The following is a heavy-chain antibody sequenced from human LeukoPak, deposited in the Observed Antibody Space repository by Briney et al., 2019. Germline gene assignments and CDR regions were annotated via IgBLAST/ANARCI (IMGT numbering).Heavy chain of an antibody. V-gene: IGHV3-7*01. CDR1: GFTFRSYA. J-gene: IGHJ4*02. CDR2: IKQDGSEK. Sequence: GGSLRLSCAASGFTFRSYAMSWVRQAPGKGLEWVANIKQDGSEKYYVDSVKGRFTISRDNAKNSLYLQMNSLRAEDTAVYYCARLNGGLDYWGQGTLVTVSS. CDR3: ARLNGGLDY.